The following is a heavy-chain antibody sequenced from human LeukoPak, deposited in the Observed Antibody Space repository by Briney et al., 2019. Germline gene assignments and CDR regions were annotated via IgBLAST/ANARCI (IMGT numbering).Heavy chain of an antibody. V-gene: IGHV4-39*01. CDR3: ARRYLWFEDY. D-gene: IGHD3-10*01. CDR2: IYYSGST. CDR1: GGSVSSGSYY. J-gene: IGHJ4*02. Sequence: SETLSLTCSVSGGSVSSGSYYWRWIRQPPGKGLEWIGSIYYSGSTYYNPSLKSRVTISVDTSKNQFSLKLSSVTAADTAVYYCARRYLWFEDYWGQGTLVTVSS.